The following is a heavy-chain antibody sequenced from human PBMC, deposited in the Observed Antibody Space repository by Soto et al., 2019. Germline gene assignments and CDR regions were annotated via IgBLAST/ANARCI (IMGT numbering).Heavy chain of an antibody. V-gene: IGHV3-48*01. CDR2: IGIGSSTK. CDR1: GFTFRNYG. Sequence: HPGGSLRLSCAASGFTFRNYGMNWVRQAPGKGLEWVSYIGIGSSTKYYADSVKGRFTISRDNAKSSLYLQMNSLRAEDTAVYYCARDQLYYNDISGRPLNAFDVWGQGTMVTVSS. D-gene: IGHD3-22*01. J-gene: IGHJ3*01. CDR3: ARDQLYYNDISGRPLNAFDV.